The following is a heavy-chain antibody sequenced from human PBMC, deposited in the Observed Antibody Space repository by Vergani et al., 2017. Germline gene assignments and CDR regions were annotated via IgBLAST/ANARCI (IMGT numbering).Heavy chain of an antibody. Sequence: QVQLQESGPGLVKPSETLSLTCTVSGAAIKDFYWSWFRQPPGKGLEWIGYVYYTGSTTYNPSLKSRVTISVDTSNNQFSLRMTSLTAADTAIYYCARDLSYYEEQARNDAFDIWGQGTMVTVSS. J-gene: IGHJ3*02. CDR2: VYYTGST. CDR3: ARDLSYYEEQARNDAFDI. CDR1: GAAIKDFY. V-gene: IGHV4-59*01. D-gene: IGHD3-22*01.